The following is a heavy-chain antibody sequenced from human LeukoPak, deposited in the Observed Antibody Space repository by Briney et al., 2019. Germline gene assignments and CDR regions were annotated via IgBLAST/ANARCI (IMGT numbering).Heavy chain of an antibody. J-gene: IGHJ3*02. Sequence: GGTLRLSCAASGFTFSNYGMSWVRQAPGKGLEWVSGMSGSGGSTYYADSVKGRFTISRDNSKNTLYLQMNSLRAEDTAVYYCANDGAYYDSSTDAFDIWGQGTMVTVSS. D-gene: IGHD3-22*01. CDR2: MSGSGGST. V-gene: IGHV3-23*01. CDR3: ANDGAYYDSSTDAFDI. CDR1: GFTFSNYG.